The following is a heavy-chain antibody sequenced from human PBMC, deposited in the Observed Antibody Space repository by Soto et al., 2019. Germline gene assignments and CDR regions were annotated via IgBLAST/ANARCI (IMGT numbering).Heavy chain of an antibody. CDR2: IIPIFGTA. CDR3: ARDTGYPGGYYGMDV. V-gene: IGHV1-69*13. D-gene: IGHD3-9*01. J-gene: IGHJ6*02. Sequence: KTGASVKVSCKASGGTFSSYAISWVRQAPGQGLEWMGGIIPIFGTANYAQKFQGRVTITADESTSTAYMELSSLRSEDTAVYYCARDTGYPGGYYGMDVWGQGTTVTVSS. CDR1: GGTFSSYA.